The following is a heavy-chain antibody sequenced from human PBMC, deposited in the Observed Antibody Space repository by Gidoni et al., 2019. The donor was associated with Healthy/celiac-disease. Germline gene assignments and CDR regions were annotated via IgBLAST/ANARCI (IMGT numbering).Heavy chain of an antibody. V-gene: IGHV4-59*01. D-gene: IGHD5-12*01. CDR1: GGSISSYY. Sequence: QVQLQESGPGLVKPSETLSLTCTVSGGSISSYYLSWIRQPPGKGLEWIWYIYYSGRTNYNPSLKSRVTISVDTSKNQFSLKLSSVTAADTAVYYCARRSGYDSLDYWGQGTLVTVSS. CDR2: IYYSGRT. J-gene: IGHJ4*02. CDR3: ARRSGYDSLDY.